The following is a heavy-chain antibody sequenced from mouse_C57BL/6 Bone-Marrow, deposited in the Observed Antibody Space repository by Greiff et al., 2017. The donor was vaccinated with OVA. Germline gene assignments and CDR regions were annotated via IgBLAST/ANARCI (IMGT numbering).Heavy chain of an antibody. CDR2: IYPGDGDT. J-gene: IGHJ4*01. Sequence: QVQLQQSGPELVKPGASVKISCKASGYAFSSSWMNWVKQRPGKGLEWIGRIYPGDGDTTYNGKFKGKATLTADKSSSTAYMQLSSLTSEDSAVYFCARGGIYYGNFYAMDYWGQGTSVTVSS. D-gene: IGHD2-1*01. CDR1: GYAFSSSW. CDR3: ARGGIYYGNFYAMDY. V-gene: IGHV1-82*01.